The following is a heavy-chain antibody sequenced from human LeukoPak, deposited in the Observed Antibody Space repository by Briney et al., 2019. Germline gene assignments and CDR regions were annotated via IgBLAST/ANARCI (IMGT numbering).Heavy chain of an antibody. D-gene: IGHD3-10*01. V-gene: IGHV4-30-4*01. CDR3: ARESWGYYYGSGSYYKMKSYYYYGMDV. CDR1: GGSISSGDYY. J-gene: IGHJ6*02. Sequence: SQTLSLTCTVSGGSISSGDYYWSWIRQPPGKGLEWIGYIYYSGSTYYNPSLKSRVTISVDTSKNQFSLKLSSVTAADTAVYYCARESWGYYYGSGSYYKMKSYYYYGMDVWGQGTTVTVSS. CDR2: IYYSGST.